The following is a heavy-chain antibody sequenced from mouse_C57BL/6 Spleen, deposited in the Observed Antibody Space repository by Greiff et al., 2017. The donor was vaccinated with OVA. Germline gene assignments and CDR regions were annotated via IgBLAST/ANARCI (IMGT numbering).Heavy chain of an antibody. CDR2: INPSSGYT. D-gene: IGHD2-4*01. V-gene: IGHV1-4*01. Sequence: QVQLQQSGAELARPGASVKMSCKASGYTFTSYTMHWVKQRPGQGLEWIGYINPSSGYTKYNQKFKDKATLTADKSSSTAYMQLSSLTSEDSAVYYCARTGYDYDYFDYWGQGTTLTVSS. CDR3: ARTGYDYDYFDY. CDR1: GYTFTSYT. J-gene: IGHJ2*01.